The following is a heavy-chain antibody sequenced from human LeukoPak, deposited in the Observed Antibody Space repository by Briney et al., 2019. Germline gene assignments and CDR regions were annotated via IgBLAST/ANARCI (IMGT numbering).Heavy chain of an antibody. CDR1: GYTFTTYS. CDR3: ARVTQTDYDFDY. Sequence: ASVKVSCKTSGYTFTTYSITWVRQAPGQGLEWMGWISTDIGITDYAQKLQGRVTMTTDTSTSTAYMELRSLRSDDTAVYYCARVTQTDYDFDYWGQGTLVTVSS. V-gene: IGHV1-18*04. J-gene: IGHJ4*02. CDR2: ISTDIGIT. D-gene: IGHD4-17*01.